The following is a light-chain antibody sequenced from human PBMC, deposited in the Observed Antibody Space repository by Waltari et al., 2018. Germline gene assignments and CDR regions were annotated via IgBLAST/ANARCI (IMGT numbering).Light chain of an antibody. Sequence: EIVFTQSPVTLSLSAAERATLSCRASQSVFNYLAWYQQKPGQAPRLLIYDPSKRATGIPPRFSGSGSGIDFTLTISNLEAEDFALYYCQQGSLLPLTFGGGTKVEI. J-gene: IGKJ4*01. CDR1: QSVFNY. CDR2: DPS. V-gene: IGKV3-11*01. CDR3: QQGSLLPLT.